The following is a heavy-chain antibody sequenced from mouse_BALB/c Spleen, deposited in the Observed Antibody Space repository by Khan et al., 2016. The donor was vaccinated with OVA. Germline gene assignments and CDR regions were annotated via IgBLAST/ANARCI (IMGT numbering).Heavy chain of an antibody. CDR2: IAPANGNT. Sequence: VQMKEPEAELVKPGASVKLSCTASGFNIKDTYIHWVKQRPEQGLGWIGRIAPANGNTKYDPKFPGKATILADTSSNTAYLQLSSLTSEDTADDYSAHPSYGTRYFEVWGEGTTVTVSS. CDR3: AHPSYGTRYFEV. CDR1: GFNIKDTY. J-gene: IGHJ1*01. D-gene: IGHD1-1*02. V-gene: IGHV14-3*02.